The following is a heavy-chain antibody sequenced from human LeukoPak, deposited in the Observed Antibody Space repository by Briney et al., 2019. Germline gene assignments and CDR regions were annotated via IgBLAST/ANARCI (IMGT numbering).Heavy chain of an antibody. CDR1: GYRFAGYW. V-gene: IGHV5-51*01. D-gene: IGHD6-13*01. J-gene: IGHJ5*02. CDR2: IYPGDSDT. Sequence: GESLKISCKGSGYRFAGYWIGWVRQMPGKGLEWMGIIYPGDSDTRYSPSFQGQVTISVDTSINTAYLQWISLKASDTAMYYCARHPIAAGGAYNWFDPWGQGTLVTVSS. CDR3: ARHPIAAGGAYNWFDP.